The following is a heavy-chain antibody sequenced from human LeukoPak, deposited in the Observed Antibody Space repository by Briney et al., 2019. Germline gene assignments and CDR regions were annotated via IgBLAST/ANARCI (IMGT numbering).Heavy chain of an antibody. V-gene: IGHV3-30*03. CDR2: ISYDGSNK. D-gene: IGHD1-26*01. Sequence: GRSLRLSCAASGFTFSSYGMHWVRQAPGKGLEWVAVISYDGSNKYYADSVKGRFTISRDNSKNTLYLQMNSLRAEDTAVYYCARGISGSYHGDYFDYWGQGTLVTVSS. CDR1: GFTFSSYG. J-gene: IGHJ4*02. CDR3: ARGISGSYHGDYFDY.